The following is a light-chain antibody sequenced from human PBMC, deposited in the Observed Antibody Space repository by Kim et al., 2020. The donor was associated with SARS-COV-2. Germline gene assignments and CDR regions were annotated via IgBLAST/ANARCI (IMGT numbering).Light chain of an antibody. Sequence: SVGDRVTITCQASQGISNYLAWYQQKPGKIPRLLIYAASTLPSGVPSRFSGSGSGTDFTLTISSLQPEDVASYYCQKYNSAPALTFGGGTKVDIK. J-gene: IGKJ4*01. V-gene: IGKV1-27*01. CDR1: QGISNY. CDR3: QKYNSAPALT. CDR2: AAS.